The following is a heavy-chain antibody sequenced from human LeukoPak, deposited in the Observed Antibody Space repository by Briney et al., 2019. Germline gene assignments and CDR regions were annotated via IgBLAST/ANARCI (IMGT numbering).Heavy chain of an antibody. D-gene: IGHD6-13*01. V-gene: IGHV4-59*01. CDR2: IYYSGST. J-gene: IGHJ5*02. CDR1: GGSISSYY. CDR3: ARHSSWYVVGNWFDP. Sequence: SETLSLTCTVSGGSISSYYWSWIRQPPGKGLEWIGYIYYSGSTNYNPSLKSRVTISVDTSKNQFSLKLSSVTAAGTAVYYCARHSSWYVVGNWFDPWGQGTLVTVSS.